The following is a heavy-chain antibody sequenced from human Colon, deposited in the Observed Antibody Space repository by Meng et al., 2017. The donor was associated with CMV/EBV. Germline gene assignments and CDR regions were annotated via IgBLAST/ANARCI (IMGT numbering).Heavy chain of an antibody. J-gene: IGHJ1*01. V-gene: IGHV3-30*04. Sequence: GESLKISCAASGFTFNFYAMHWVRQAPGKGLEWVALVSYDGGISYISDSVKGRFTISRDNSNNTLYLQMDSLRVDDTAMYYCAREGGYCSSTSCYTPPEYFQHWGQGTLVTVSS. CDR1: GFTFNFYA. CDR2: VSYDGGIS. CDR3: AREGGYCSSTSCYTPPEYFQH. D-gene: IGHD2-2*02.